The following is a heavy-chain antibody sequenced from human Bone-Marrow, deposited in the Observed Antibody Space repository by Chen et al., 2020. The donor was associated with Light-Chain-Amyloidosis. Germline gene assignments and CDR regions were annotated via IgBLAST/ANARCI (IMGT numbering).Heavy chain of an antibody. CDR2: IRSKDNNYAT. J-gene: IGHJ4*02. D-gene: IGHD1-26*01. Sequence: EVQLVESGGGLVPPGGSLRLSCAASGFTFSGSAMHWVRQASGKGPEWVGYIRSKDNNYATAFAASVKGRFTISRDDSKNTTYLHMNSLKTEDTAVYFCRVGATHPLDYWGQGALVTVSS. V-gene: IGHV3-73*02. CDR1: GFTFSGSA. CDR3: RVGATHPLDY.